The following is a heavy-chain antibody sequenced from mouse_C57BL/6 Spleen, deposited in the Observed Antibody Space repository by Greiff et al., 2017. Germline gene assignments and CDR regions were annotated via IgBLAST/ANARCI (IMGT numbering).Heavy chain of an antibody. D-gene: IGHD2-2*01. CDR3: ARRLPHAMDY. V-gene: IGHV1-59*01. CDR1: GYTFTSYW. J-gene: IGHJ4*01. Sequence: QVQLQQPGAELVRPGTSVKLSCKASGYTFTSYWMHWVKQRPGQGLEWIGVIDPSDSYTNYNQKFKGKATLTVDTSSSTAYMQLSSLTSEDSAVYYCARRLPHAMDYWGQGTSVTVSS. CDR2: IDPSDSYT.